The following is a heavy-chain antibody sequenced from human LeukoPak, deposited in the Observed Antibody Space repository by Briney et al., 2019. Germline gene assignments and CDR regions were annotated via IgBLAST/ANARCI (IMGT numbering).Heavy chain of an antibody. CDR1: GGSVSSGSYY. J-gene: IGHJ6*02. Sequence: SETLSLTCTVSGGSVSSGSYYWSWIRQPPGRGLEWIGYIYYSGSTNYNPSLKSRVTISVDTSKNQFSLKLSSVTAADTAVYYCAREKEVSSIVVGMDVWGQGTTVTVSS. D-gene: IGHD2-15*01. V-gene: IGHV4-61*01. CDR3: AREKEVSSIVVGMDV. CDR2: IYYSGST.